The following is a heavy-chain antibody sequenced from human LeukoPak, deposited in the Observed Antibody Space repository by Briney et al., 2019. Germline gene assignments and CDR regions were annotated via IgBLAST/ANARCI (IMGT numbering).Heavy chain of an antibody. CDR1: GFTFSSYS. D-gene: IGHD3-10*01. CDR2: ISGSGGST. CDR3: AREGEDYGSGSRIYGMDV. V-gene: IGHV3-21*04. Sequence: GGSLRLSCAASGFTFSSYSMNWVRRAPGKGLEWVSAISGSGGSTHYADSVKGRFTISRDNAKNSLYLQMNSLRAEDTAVYYCAREGEDYGSGSRIYGMDVWGQGTTVTVSS. J-gene: IGHJ6*02.